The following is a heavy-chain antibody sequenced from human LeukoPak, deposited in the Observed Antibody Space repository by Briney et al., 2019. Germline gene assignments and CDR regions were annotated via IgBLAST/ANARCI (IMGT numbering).Heavy chain of an antibody. CDR2: ISGDGDST. Sequence: PGGSLRLSCAVSGFTFSNYDLSGVSQAPPRGLEGVTTISGDGDSTYYTASVKGRFTISRDNSKNTMFLHMNTLTAEDTALYYCAKRYGSSGFNWFAPWGQGTLVTASS. CDR1: GFTFSNYD. CDR3: AKRYGSSGFNWFAP. J-gene: IGHJ5*02. V-gene: IGHV3-23*01. D-gene: IGHD6-19*01.